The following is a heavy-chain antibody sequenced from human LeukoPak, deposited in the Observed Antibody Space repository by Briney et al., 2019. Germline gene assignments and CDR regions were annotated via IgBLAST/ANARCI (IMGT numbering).Heavy chain of an antibody. V-gene: IGHV3-48*03. D-gene: IGHD3-9*01. Sequence: PGGSLRLSCAASGFTFSNYGMNWVRQAPGKGLEWVSYISSSGGTIYYADFVKGRFSVSRDNAKNSLFLQMNSLRAEDTAVYYCAKYYDISTGYYNVRYFDSWGQGTLVTVSS. CDR3: AKYYDISTGYYNVRYFDS. CDR2: ISSSGGTI. J-gene: IGHJ4*02. CDR1: GFTFSNYG.